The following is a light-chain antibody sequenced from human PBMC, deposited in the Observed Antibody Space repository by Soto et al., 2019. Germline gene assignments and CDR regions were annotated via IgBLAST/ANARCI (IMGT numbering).Light chain of an antibody. V-gene: IGLV2-18*02. Sequence: QSVLTQPPSVSGSPGQSVTISCTGTSSDVGSYNRVSWFQQPAGTAPKLLIYEVSNRPSGVPDRISGSKSGNTASLTISGLQAEYEADYYCSSYTSSSTYVFGTGTKVTVL. CDR2: EVS. CDR3: SSYTSSSTYV. J-gene: IGLJ1*01. CDR1: SSDVGSYNR.